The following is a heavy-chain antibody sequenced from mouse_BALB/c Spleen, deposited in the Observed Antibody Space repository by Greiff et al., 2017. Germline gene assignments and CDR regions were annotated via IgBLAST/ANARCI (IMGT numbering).Heavy chain of an antibody. CDR2: INPDSSTI. V-gene: IGHV4-1*02. Sequence: EVKLLESGGGLVQPGGSLKLSCAASGFDFSRYWMSWVRQAPGKGLEWIGEINPDSSTINYTPSLKDKFIISRDNAKNTLYLQMSKVRSEDTALYYCARPFMITTGYFDYWGQGTTLTVSS. D-gene: IGHD2-4*01. CDR3: ARPFMITTGYFDY. J-gene: IGHJ2*01. CDR1: GFDFSRYW.